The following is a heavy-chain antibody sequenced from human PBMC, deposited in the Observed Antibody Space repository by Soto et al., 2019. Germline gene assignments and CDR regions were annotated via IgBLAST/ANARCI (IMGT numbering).Heavy chain of an antibody. J-gene: IGHJ3*02. CDR2: IYRSGNNM. CDR1: GFTSWDYD. D-gene: IGHD2-2*02. CDR3: VREGRSSTSCNTGCAFDI. Sequence: QVQLVESGGALVKPGGSLRLSCAASGFTSWDYDMSWIRQAPGKGLEWVSYIYRSGNNMYYGDYVKGRFTISRDNAENSLFWKMISLRAEDTAVYYCVREGRSSTSCNTGCAFDIWCQGTMVTVSS. V-gene: IGHV3-11*01.